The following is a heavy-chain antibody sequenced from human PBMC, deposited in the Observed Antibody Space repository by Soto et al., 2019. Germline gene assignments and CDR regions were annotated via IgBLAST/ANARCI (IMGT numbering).Heavy chain of an antibody. V-gene: IGHV4-59*08. CDR3: ARHSPPYFYGSGPWYV. J-gene: IGHJ6*02. D-gene: IGHD3-10*01. CDR1: GGSISNSY. Sequence: QVQLQESGPGLVRPSETLSLTCTVSGGSISNSYWSWIRQSPGKGQEWIGYIYSSGSTNYNPSLKSRVTISIDTSKNQFSLKLSSLIAADTAVYYCARHSPPYFYGSGPWYVLGQGTSVTVSS. CDR2: IYSSGST.